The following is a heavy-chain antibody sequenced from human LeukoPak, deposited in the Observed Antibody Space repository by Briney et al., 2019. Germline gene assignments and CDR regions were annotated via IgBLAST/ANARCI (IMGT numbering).Heavy chain of an antibody. Sequence: ASVKVSFTASGYTFTDYYLHWVRQAPGQGLEWMGWINPKNGGTKFPRKFQDRVTMTRDTSISTVYMQLSSLTSDDTAIYYCGKSEYTYGLNSWGQGTLVTVSS. CDR2: INPKNGGT. CDR3: GKSEYTYGLNS. V-gene: IGHV1-2*02. D-gene: IGHD5-18*01. CDR1: GYTFTDYY. J-gene: IGHJ4*02.